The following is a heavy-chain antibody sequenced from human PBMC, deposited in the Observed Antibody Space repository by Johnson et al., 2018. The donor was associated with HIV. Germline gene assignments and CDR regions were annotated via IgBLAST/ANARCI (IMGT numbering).Heavy chain of an antibody. CDR2: ISYDGSNK. J-gene: IGHJ3*02. D-gene: IGHD3-22*01. Sequence: QVQLVESGGGVVQPGRSLRLSCAASGFTFSSYAMHWVRQAPGKGLEWVAVISYDGSNKYYADSVKGRFTISRDDSKNTLYLQMNSLKVEDTAVYYCTTDITMIVGGPDGFDIWGQGTMVTVSS. V-gene: IGHV3-30-3*01. CDR1: GFTFSSYA. CDR3: TTDITMIVGGPDGFDI.